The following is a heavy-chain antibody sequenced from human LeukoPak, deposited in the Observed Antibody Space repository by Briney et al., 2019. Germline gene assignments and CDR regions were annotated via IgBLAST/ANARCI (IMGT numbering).Heavy chain of an antibody. J-gene: IGHJ3*02. CDR3: ARYFDWPWAFDI. CDR2: IDFRGTT. V-gene: IGHV4-39*01. D-gene: IGHD3-9*01. Sequence: SETLSLTCTVSGGSISSSRYYWGWIRQPPGKGLEWIGSIDFRGTTYYNPSLRSRVTMSADTSKNQFSLKLNSVTAADTAVYYCARYFDWPWAFDIWGPGTKVTVSS. CDR1: GGSISSSRYY.